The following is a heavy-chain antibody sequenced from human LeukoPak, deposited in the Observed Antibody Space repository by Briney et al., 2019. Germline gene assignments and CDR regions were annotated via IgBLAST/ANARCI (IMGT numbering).Heavy chain of an antibody. D-gene: IGHD5-24*01. Sequence: GGSLRLSCAASGFTFSSNLMHWVRQAPGKGLVWVSRINSDGGSRSYVESVKGRFTISRDNAKNTLYLQMDSLRAEDTAVYYCTRPQDGYNSIDYWGQGTLVTVSS. CDR3: TRPQDGYNSIDY. CDR1: GFTFSSNL. J-gene: IGHJ4*02. V-gene: IGHV3-74*01. CDR2: INSDGGSR.